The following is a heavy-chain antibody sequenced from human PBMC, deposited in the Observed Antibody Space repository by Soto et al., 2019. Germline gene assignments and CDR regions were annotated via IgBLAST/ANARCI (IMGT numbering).Heavy chain of an antibody. J-gene: IGHJ2*01. V-gene: IGHV1-3*01. CDR2: INAGNGNT. CDR1: GYTFTSYA. D-gene: IGHD1-26*01. Sequence: QVQLVQSGAEVKKPGASVKVSCKASGYTFTSYAMHWVRQAPGQRLEWMGWINAGNGNTKYSQKFQGRVTITRATSASTAYMELSSLRSEDTAVYYCARGGSLDWYFDLWGRGTLVTVSS. CDR3: ARGGSLDWYFDL.